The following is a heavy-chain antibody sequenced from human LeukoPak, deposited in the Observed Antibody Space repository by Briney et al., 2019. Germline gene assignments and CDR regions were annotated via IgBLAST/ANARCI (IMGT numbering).Heavy chain of an antibody. CDR2: IKQDGSEK. CDR1: GFTFSSYW. CDR3: ARRIVVVPAAIPHDAFDI. V-gene: IGHV3-7*01. D-gene: IGHD2-2*02. Sequence: GGSLRLSCAASGFTFSSYWMSWVRQAPGKGLEWVANIKQDGSEKYYVDSVKGRFTISRDNAKNSLYLQMNSLRAEDTAVYYCARRIVVVPAAIPHDAFDIWGQGTMVTVSS. J-gene: IGHJ3*02.